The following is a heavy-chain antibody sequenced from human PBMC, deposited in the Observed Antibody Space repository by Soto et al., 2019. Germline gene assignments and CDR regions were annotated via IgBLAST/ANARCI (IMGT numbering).Heavy chain of an antibody. CDR1: GGSISSSNW. Sequence: SETLSLTCAVSGGSISSSNWWSWVRQPPGKGLEWIGEIYHSGSTNYNPSLKSRVTISVDTSKNQFSLKLSSVTAADTAVYYCARDIVATRDAFDIWGQGTMVTVSS. V-gene: IGHV4-4*02. CDR2: IYHSGST. D-gene: IGHD5-12*01. J-gene: IGHJ3*02. CDR3: ARDIVATRDAFDI.